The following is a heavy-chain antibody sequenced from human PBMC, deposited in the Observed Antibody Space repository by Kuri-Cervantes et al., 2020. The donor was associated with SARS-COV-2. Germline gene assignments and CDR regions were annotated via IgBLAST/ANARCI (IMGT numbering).Heavy chain of an antibody. CDR3: ARDQGRGLVVVVAATRVYDAFDI. CDR1: GESISSDW. J-gene: IGHJ3*02. V-gene: IGHV4-59*01. Sequence: SEPLSLTCTVPGESISSDWWSWIRQSPEKGLEWIGYIYYSGSSTYNPSLESRVTMSIDTSRNQFSMKLSSVTAADTAVYYCARDQGRGLVVVVAATRVYDAFDIWGQGTMVTVSS. D-gene: IGHD2-15*01. CDR2: IYYSGSS.